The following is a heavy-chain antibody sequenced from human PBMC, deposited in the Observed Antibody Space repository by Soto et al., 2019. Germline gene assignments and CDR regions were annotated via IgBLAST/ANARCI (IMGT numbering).Heavy chain of an antibody. CDR3: ARVMAGTRYYYYYYGMDV. CDR2: IKQDGSEK. D-gene: IGHD6-19*01. J-gene: IGHJ6*02. V-gene: IGHV3-7*01. CDR1: GFTFSSYW. Sequence: VGSLRLSCAASGFTFSSYWMSWVRQAPGKGLEWVANIKQDGSEKYYVDSVKGRFTISRDNAKNSLYLQMNSLRAEDTAVYYCARVMAGTRYYYYYYGMDVWGQGTTVTVSS.